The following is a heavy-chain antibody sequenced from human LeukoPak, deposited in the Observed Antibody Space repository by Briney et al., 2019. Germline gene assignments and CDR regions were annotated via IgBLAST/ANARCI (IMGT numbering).Heavy chain of an antibody. CDR1: GFTFSSYA. CDR3: ARVLNYGDYVLPDY. D-gene: IGHD4-17*01. Sequence: PGGSLRLSCAASGFTFSSYAMHWVRQAPGKGLEWVAVISYDGSNKYYADSVKGRFTISRDNSKNTLYLQMNSLRAEDTAVYYCARVLNYGDYVLPDYWGQGTLVTVSS. CDR2: ISYDGSNK. J-gene: IGHJ4*02. V-gene: IGHV3-30*04.